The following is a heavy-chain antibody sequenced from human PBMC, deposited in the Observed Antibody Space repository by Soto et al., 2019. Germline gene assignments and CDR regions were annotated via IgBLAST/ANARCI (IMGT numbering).Heavy chain of an antibody. D-gene: IGHD3-10*01. CDR3: ASELITMVGGMRRKLAFDI. V-gene: IGHV3-53*04. CDR2: IYSGGST. Sequence: GGSLRLSCAASGFTVSSNYMSWVRQAPGKGLEWVSVIYSGGSTYYADSVKGRFTISRHNSKNTLYLQMNSLRAEDTAVYYCASELITMVGGMRRKLAFDIWGQGTMVTVSS. J-gene: IGHJ3*02. CDR1: GFTVSSNY.